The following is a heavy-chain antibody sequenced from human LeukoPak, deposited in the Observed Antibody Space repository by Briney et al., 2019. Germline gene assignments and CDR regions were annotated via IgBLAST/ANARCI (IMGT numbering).Heavy chain of an antibody. J-gene: IGHJ4*02. CDR1: GGSFSGYY. CDR2: INHSGST. V-gene: IGHV4-34*01. CDR3: ARESRLGESFDY. Sequence: SETLSLTCAVYGGSFSGYYWSWIRQPPGKGLEWIGEINHSGSTNYNPSLKSRVTISVDTSKNQFSLKLSSVTAADTAVYYCARESRLGESFDYWGQGTLVTVSS. D-gene: IGHD3-16*01.